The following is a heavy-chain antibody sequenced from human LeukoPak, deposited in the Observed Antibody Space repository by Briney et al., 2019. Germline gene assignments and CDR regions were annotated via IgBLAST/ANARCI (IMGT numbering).Heavy chain of an antibody. Sequence: GGSLRLSCAASGFTVSDYYMSWIHQAPGKGLEWVSYISSSSSYTNYADSVKGRFTISRDNAKNSLYLQMNSLRAEDTAVYYCARVPAYGDYFDYWGQGTLVTVSS. D-gene: IGHD4-17*01. J-gene: IGHJ4*02. V-gene: IGHV3-11*05. CDR1: GFTVSDYY. CDR2: ISSSSSYT. CDR3: ARVPAYGDYFDY.